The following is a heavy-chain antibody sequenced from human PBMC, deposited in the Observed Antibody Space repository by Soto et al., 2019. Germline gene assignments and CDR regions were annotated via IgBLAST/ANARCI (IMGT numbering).Heavy chain of an antibody. J-gene: IGHJ6*03. D-gene: IGHD3-16*01. CDR3: AKEASIMITFGGVPNYYMDV. CDR1: GFTFDDYA. CDR2: ISWNSGSI. V-gene: IGHV3-9*01. Sequence: GGSLRLSCAASGFTFDDYAMHWVRQAPGKGLEWVSGISWNSGSIGYADSVKGRFTISRDNAKNSLYLQMNSLRAEDTALYYCAKEASIMITFGGVPNYYMDVWGKGTTVTVSS.